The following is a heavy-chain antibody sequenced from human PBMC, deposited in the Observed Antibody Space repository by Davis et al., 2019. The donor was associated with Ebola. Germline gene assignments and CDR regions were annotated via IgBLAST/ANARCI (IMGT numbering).Heavy chain of an antibody. Sequence: GESLKISCAASGFTFSSYAMSWVRPAPGKGLEWVSAISGSGGSTYYADSVKGRCSIFRDNSKNTLYLQIDSLRAEDTALYFCAKDFIGVLPDAFDIWGQGTVVTVSS. D-gene: IGHD2-15*01. V-gene: IGHV3-23*01. CDR1: GFTFSSYA. CDR3: AKDFIGVLPDAFDI. CDR2: ISGSGGST. J-gene: IGHJ3*02.